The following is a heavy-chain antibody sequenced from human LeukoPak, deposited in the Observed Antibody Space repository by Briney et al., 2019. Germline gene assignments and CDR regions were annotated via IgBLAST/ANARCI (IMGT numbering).Heavy chain of an antibody. J-gene: IGHJ4*02. V-gene: IGHV3-23*01. CDR1: GFTFSSYA. CDR2: ISGSGDTT. CDR3: TKSATKFDQ. Sequence: GGSLRLSCAASGFTFSSYAMSWVRQAPGKGLEWVSAISGSGDTTYYADSVKGRLTISRENSKNTLYLQMNSLRAEDTAVYYCTKSATKFDQWGQGTLVTVSS. D-gene: IGHD2-15*01.